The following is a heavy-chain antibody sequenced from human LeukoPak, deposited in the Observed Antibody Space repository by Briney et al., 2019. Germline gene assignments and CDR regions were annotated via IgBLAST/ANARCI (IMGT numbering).Heavy chain of an antibody. CDR3: ARGPSISYFIYYDSRPVFPFDY. CDR1: GFTFSSYW. Sequence: GGSLRLSCAASGFTFSSYWMSWVRQAPGKGLEWVANIKQDGSEKYYVDSVKGRFTISRDNAKNSLYLQMNSLRAEDTAVYYCARGPSISYFIYYDSRPVFPFDYWGQGTLVTVSS. V-gene: IGHV3-7*01. CDR2: IKQDGSEK. D-gene: IGHD3-22*01. J-gene: IGHJ4*02.